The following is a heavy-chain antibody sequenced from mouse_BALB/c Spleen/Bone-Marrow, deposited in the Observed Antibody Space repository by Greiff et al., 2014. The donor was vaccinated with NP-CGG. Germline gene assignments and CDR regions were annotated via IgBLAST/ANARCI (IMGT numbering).Heavy chain of an antibody. J-gene: IGHJ2*01. CDR2: ISSGSSTI. V-gene: IGHV5-17*02. CDR1: GFTFSSFG. D-gene: IGHD4-1*01. CDR3: ATGTRDY. Sequence: EVQLVESGGGLVQPGGSRKLSCAASGFTFSSFGMHWVRQAPEKGLEWVAYISSGSSTIYYAGTVKGRFTISRDNPKNTLFLQMTSLRSEDTAMYYCATGTRDYWGQGTTLTVSS.